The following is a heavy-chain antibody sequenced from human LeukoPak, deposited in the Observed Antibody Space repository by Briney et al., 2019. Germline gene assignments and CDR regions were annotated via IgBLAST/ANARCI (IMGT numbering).Heavy chain of an antibody. CDR3: AFLGYCSSTSCYGRLDY. Sequence: GASVKVSCKASGYTFTGYYMHWVRQAPGQGLEWMGWINPNSGGTNYAQKFQGRVTMTRDTSISTAYMEPSRLRSDDTAVYYCAFLGYCSSTSCYGRLDYWGQGTLVTVSS. D-gene: IGHD2-2*01. V-gene: IGHV1-2*02. CDR2: INPNSGGT. CDR1: GYTFTGYY. J-gene: IGHJ4*02.